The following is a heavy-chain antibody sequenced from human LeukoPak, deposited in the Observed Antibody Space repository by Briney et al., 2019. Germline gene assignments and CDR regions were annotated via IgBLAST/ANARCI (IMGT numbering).Heavy chain of an antibody. V-gene: IGHV3-23*01. CDR1: GFTFSSYA. D-gene: IGHD3-10*01. CDR2: ISGSGGST. Sequence: PGGSLRLSCAASGFTFSSYAMSWVRQAPGKGLEWVSAISGSGGSTYYADSVKSRFTISRDNSKNTLYLQMNSLRAEDTAVYYCARGLYGSGSYPFDYWGQGTLVTVSS. J-gene: IGHJ4*02. CDR3: ARGLYGSGSYPFDY.